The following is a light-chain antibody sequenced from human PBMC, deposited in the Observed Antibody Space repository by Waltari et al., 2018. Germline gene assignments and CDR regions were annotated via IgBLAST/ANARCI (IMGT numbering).Light chain of an antibody. CDR1: QAPSNY. Sequence: IQLTQSPSSLSASVGDRVTITCQASQAPSNYLGWDQQKPGKAPRLLIYALSTLQRGVPPRCGGSDSGTAFTLTISGLQPEDFATYFCQHLDDYPTFGGGTRVENK. V-gene: IGKV1-9*01. CDR3: QHLDDYPT. J-gene: IGKJ4*01. CDR2: ALS.